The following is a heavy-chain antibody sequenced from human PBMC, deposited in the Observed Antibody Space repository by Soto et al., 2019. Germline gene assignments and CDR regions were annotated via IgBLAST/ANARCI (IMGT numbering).Heavy chain of an antibody. V-gene: IGHV1-69*01. CDR1: GGTFSSYA. CDR3: ASRAVAGHHQAWHFDL. J-gene: IGHJ2*01. Sequence: QVQLVQSGAEVKKPGSSVKVSCKASGGTFSSYAISWVRQAPGQGLEGMGGIIPIFGTANYAQKFQGRVTITADESTSKAYMEQSSLRSEDKAVYYCASRAVAGHHQAWHFDLWGRGTMVTVS. D-gene: IGHD6-19*01. CDR2: IIPIFGTA.